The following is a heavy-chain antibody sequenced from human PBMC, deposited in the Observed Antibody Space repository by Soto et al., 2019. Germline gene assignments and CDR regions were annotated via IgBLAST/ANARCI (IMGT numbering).Heavy chain of an antibody. CDR3: ARGDQPPGGTIFGVVIGDGMDV. V-gene: IGHV3-30-3*01. D-gene: IGHD3-3*01. Sequence: QVQLVESRGGVVQPGRSLRLSCAASGFTFSSYAMHWVRQAPGKGLEWVAVISYDGSNKYYADSVKGRFTISRDNSKNTLYLQMNSLRAEDTAVYYCARGDQPPGGTIFGVVIGDGMDVWGQGTTVTVSS. CDR1: GFTFSSYA. CDR2: ISYDGSNK. J-gene: IGHJ6*02.